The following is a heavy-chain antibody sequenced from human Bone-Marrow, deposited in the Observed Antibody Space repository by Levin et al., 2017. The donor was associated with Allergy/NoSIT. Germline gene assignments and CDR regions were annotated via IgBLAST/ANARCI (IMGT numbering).Heavy chain of an antibody. CDR1: GDSVSTGIAA. CDR3: ARDRWDLPPLGMDG. D-gene: IGHD1-26*01. CDR2: TYYRSQWYQ. V-gene: IGHV6-1*01. Sequence: PSETLSLTCAISGDSVSTGIAAWNWIRQSPSRGLEWLGRTYYRSQWYQDYAESVKSRISVNPDTSKNQFSLQLNSVTPDDTAVYYCARDRWDLPPLGMDGWGQGTTVTVSS. J-gene: IGHJ6*02.